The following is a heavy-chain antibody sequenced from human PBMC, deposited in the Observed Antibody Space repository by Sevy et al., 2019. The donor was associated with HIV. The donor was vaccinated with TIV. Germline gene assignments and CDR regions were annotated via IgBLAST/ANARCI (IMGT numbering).Heavy chain of an antibody. CDR1: GFTFSSYW. CDR2: INSDGSST. D-gene: IGHD6-13*01. CDR3: ARVGGNLAAAHRYDY. J-gene: IGHJ4*02. Sequence: GGSLRLSCAASGFTFSSYWMHWVRQAPGKGLVWVSRINSDGSSTSYADSVKGRFTISRDNAKNTLYLQMNSLRAEDTAVYYCARVGGNLAAAHRYDYWGQGTLVTVSS. V-gene: IGHV3-74*01.